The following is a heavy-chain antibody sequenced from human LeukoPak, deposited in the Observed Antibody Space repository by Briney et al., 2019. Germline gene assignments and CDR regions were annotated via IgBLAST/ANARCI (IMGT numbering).Heavy chain of an antibody. Sequence: ASVKVSCKVSGYSLSELFTHWVRQAPGKGLEWMGGFDPEDGEPMYAQKFQGRVTMTEDTSTDTAYMELRSLRSEDTAVYYCALLGGRGSSGYYFPFDYWGQGTLVTVSS. D-gene: IGHD3-22*01. CDR3: ALLGGRGSSGYYFPFDY. CDR1: GYSLSELF. V-gene: IGHV1-24*01. CDR2: FDPEDGEP. J-gene: IGHJ4*02.